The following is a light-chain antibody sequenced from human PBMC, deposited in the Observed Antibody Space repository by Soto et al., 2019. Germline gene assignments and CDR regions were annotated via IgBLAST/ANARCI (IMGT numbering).Light chain of an antibody. CDR3: KQATHPPWA. J-gene: IGKJ1*01. CDR2: KVS. Sequence: DVVMTQTPLSSPVTLGQPASISCRSSQSLVHSDGNTYLSWLQQRPGQPPRLLISKVSNRFSGVQDRFSGSGAGTDFTLKISGVQPEDVGIYYCKQATHPPWAFGQGTKVEIK. CDR1: QSLVHSDGNTY. V-gene: IGKV2-24*01.